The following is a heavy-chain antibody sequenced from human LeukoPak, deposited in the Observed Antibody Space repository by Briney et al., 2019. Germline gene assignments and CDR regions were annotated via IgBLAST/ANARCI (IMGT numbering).Heavy chain of an antibody. J-gene: IGHJ3*02. Sequence: GGSLRLSCAASGFTFSSYDMHWVRHASGKSLEWVSAIGTAGDTYYAGSVKGRFTISRENAKNSLYLHMNSLRVGDTAVYYCARDSEYSSSSIGNAFDIWGQGTMVTVSS. V-gene: IGHV3-13*01. D-gene: IGHD6-6*01. CDR3: ARDSEYSSSSIGNAFDI. CDR1: GFTFSSYD. CDR2: IGTAGDT.